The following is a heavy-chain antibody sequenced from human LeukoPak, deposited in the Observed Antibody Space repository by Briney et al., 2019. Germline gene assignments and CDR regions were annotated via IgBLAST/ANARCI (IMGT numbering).Heavy chain of an antibody. CDR2: INAGNGNT. J-gene: IGHJ4*02. Sequence: PQASVKVSCKASGYTFTSYAMHWVRQAPGQSLEWMGWINAGNGNTKYSQNFQGRVTITRDTFASTAYMELSSLRSEDTAVYYCAREDSLTGYGYDYWGQGTLVTVCS. CDR3: AREDSLTGYGYDY. CDR1: GYTFTSYA. D-gene: IGHD3-9*01. V-gene: IGHV1-3*01.